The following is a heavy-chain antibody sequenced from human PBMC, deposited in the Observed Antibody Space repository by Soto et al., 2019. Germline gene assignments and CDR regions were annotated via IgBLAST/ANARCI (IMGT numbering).Heavy chain of an antibody. V-gene: IGHV1-3*01. CDR3: ARVDYEARQRDAFDI. J-gene: IGHJ3*02. D-gene: IGHD3-22*01. CDR1: GYTFTSYA. Sequence: ASVKVSCKASGYTFTSYAMHWVRQAPGQRLEWMGWINAGNGNTKYSQKFQGRVTMTRDTSTSTVYMELSSLRSEDTAVYYCARVDYEARQRDAFDIWGQGTMVTVSS. CDR2: INAGNGNT.